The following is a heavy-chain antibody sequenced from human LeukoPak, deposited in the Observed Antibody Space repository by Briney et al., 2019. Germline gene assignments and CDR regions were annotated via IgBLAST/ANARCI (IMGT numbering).Heavy chain of an antibody. J-gene: IGHJ3*02. V-gene: IGHV1-2*02. Sequence: ASVKVSCKASGYTFTGYYMHWVRQAPGQGLEWMGWINPNSGGTNYAQKFQGRVTMTRDTSISTAYMELSRLRSDDTAVYYCARDKVILDYYDSSGDAFDIWGQGTMVTVSS. D-gene: IGHD3-22*01. CDR2: INPNSGGT. CDR1: GYTFTGYY. CDR3: ARDKVILDYYDSSGDAFDI.